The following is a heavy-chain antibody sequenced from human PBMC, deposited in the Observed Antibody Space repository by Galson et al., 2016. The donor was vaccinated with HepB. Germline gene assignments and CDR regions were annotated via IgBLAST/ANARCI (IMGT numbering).Heavy chain of an antibody. J-gene: IGHJ6*02. CDR2: ISYDGSNK. D-gene: IGHD2-15*01. V-gene: IGHV3-30-3*01. CDR3: ARDWDIVAVVAASHYGMDV. CDR1: GFTFSSYA. Sequence: SLRLSCAASGFTFSSYAMHWVRQAPGKGLEWVAVISYDGSNKYYADSVKGRFTISRDNSKNTLYLQMNSLRAEDTAVYYCARDWDIVAVVAASHYGMDVWGQGTTVTVSS.